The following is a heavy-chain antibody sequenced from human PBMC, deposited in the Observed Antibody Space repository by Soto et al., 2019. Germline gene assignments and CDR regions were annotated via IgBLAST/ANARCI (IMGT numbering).Heavy chain of an antibody. Sequence: PGGSLRLSCAASGFTFDDYGMHWVRQAPGKGLEWVSGISWNSDGDTYYADSVKGRFTISRDNSKNTLYLQMNSLRAEDTAVYYCAKFSRQNTDWGQGTQVTVS. J-gene: IGHJ4*02. V-gene: IGHV3-23*01. CDR1: GFTFDDYG. CDR2: ISWNSDGDT. CDR3: AKFSRQNTD.